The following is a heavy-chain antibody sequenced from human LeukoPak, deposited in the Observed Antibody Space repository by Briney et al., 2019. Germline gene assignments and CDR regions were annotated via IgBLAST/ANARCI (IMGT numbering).Heavy chain of an antibody. CDR2: ISAGGGST. V-gene: IGHV3-23*01. CDR3: VKDGSGSYYTYYFDY. J-gene: IGHJ4*02. D-gene: IGHD3-10*01. Sequence: GGSLRLSCAASGLTFSDYSMTWVRQAPGKGLFWVSGISAGGGSTYYADSVKGRFSISRDNSKNTLYLQMSSLRAEDTAVYYCVKDGSGSYYTYYFDYWGQGTLVTVSS. CDR1: GLTFSDYS.